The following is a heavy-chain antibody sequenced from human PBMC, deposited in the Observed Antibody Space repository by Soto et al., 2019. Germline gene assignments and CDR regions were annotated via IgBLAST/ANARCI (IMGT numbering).Heavy chain of an antibody. D-gene: IGHD6-19*01. Sequence: QVQLVESGGGVVQPGRSLRLSCAASGFTFSSYAMHWVRQAPGKGLEWVAVISYDGSNKYYADSVKGRFTISRDNSKNTLYLQMNSRRAEDTAVYYWARGRSGWVGGMFDYWGQGTLVTVSS. J-gene: IGHJ4*02. CDR3: ARGRSGWVGGMFDY. CDR2: ISYDGSNK. V-gene: IGHV3-30-3*01. CDR1: GFTFSSYA.